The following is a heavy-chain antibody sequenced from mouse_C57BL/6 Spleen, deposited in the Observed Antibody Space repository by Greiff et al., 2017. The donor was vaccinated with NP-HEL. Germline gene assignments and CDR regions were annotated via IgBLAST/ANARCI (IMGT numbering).Heavy chain of an antibody. V-gene: IGHV1-80*01. CDR3: ARAELGRFDY. CDR1: GYAFSSYW. D-gene: IGHD4-1*01. Sequence: VQLVESGAELVKPGASVKISCKASGYAFSSYWMNWVKQRPGKGLEWIGQIYPGDGDTNYNGKFKGKATLTADKSSSTAYMQLSSLTSEDSAVYFCARAELGRFDYWGQGTTLTVSS. J-gene: IGHJ2*01. CDR2: IYPGDGDT.